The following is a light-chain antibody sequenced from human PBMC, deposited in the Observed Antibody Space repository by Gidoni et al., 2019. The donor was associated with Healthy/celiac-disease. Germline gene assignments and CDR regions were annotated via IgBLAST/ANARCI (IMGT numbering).Light chain of an antibody. CDR3: QQYYSYPQT. CDR1: QGISSY. Sequence: AIRITQSPSSLPASTGDRVTITCRASQGISSYLAWYQQKPGKAPKLPIYAASTLQSGVPSRFSGSGSGTDFTLTISCLQSEDFATYYCQQYYSYPQTFGQGTKVEIK. V-gene: IGKV1-8*01. J-gene: IGKJ1*01. CDR2: AAS.